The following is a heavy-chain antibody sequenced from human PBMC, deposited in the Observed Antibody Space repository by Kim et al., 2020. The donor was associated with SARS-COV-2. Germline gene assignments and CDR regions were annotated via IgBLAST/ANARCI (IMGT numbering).Heavy chain of an antibody. CDR2: KT. CDR3: ARQRGYDFDM. J-gene: IGHJ3*02. Sequence: KTYYADSVRGRFTISRDNSKNARYVQMNSLRAEDTALYYCARQRGYDFDMWGQGTMVTVSS. D-gene: IGHD1-1*01. V-gene: IGHV3-23*01.